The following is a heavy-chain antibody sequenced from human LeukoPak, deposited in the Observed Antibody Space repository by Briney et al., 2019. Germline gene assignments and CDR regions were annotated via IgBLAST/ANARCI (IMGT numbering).Heavy chain of an antibody. D-gene: IGHD1-26*01. V-gene: IGHV1-3*01. CDR3: ARDARVGATFYCLAY. J-gene: IGHJ4*02. CDR1: GYTFTSYG. Sequence: ASVKVSCKASGYTFTSYGISWVRQAPGQRLEWMGWINAGNGNTKYSQKFQGRVTITRDTSASTAYMELSSLRSEDTAVYYCARDARVGATFYCLAYWGQGTLVTVSS. CDR2: INAGNGNT.